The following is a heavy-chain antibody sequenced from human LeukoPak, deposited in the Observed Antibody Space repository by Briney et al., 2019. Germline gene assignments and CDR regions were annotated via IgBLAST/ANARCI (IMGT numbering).Heavy chain of an antibody. CDR3: ARVTTGGYYNC. CDR1: GGSISSGTYY. V-gene: IGHV4-61*02. Sequence: SETLSLTCTVSGGSISSGTYYWTWIRQPAGKGLEWIGRIYTTGSTNYNPSLKSRVTMSTDTSGNQFSLKLSSVTAADTAVYYCARVTTGGYYNCWSQGTLVTVSS. CDR2: IYTTGST. D-gene: IGHD3-22*01. J-gene: IGHJ4*02.